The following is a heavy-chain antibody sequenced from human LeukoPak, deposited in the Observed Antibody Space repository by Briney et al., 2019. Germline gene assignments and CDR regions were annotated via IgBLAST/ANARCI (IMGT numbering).Heavy chain of an antibody. CDR1: GYSISSGYY. V-gene: IGHV4-38-2*02. CDR2: IYYSGNT. J-gene: IGHJ5*02. Sequence: SETLSLTCTVGGYSISSGYYWGWIRQPPGKGLEWIGSIYYSGNTYYNPSLKSRVTISLDTSKNQFSLKLSSVTAADTAVYYCARIRSAYPDPWGQGTLVTVSS. CDR3: ARIRSAYPDP. D-gene: IGHD3-3*01.